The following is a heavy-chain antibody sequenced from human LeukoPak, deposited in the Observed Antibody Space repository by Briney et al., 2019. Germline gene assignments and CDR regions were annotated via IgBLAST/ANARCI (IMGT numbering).Heavy chain of an antibody. D-gene: IGHD1-1*01. J-gene: IGHJ4*02. Sequence: PGGSLRLSCAASGFTVSSNHMSWVRQAPGKGLEWVSVIYSGGSTDYADSVKGRFTTSRDNSKNTLYLQMNSLRAEGTAVYHCARGPAGYNWGQGTLVTVSS. V-gene: IGHV3-53*01. CDR2: IYSGGST. CDR1: GFTVSSNH. CDR3: ARGPAGYN.